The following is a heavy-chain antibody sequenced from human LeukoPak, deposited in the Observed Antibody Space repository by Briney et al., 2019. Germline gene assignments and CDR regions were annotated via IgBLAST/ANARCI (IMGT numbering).Heavy chain of an antibody. CDR3: ARALLAPYYFDY. CDR1: GFTFSSYW. V-gene: IGHV3-74*01. CDR2: INTDGGST. J-gene: IGHJ4*02. D-gene: IGHD2/OR15-2a*01. Sequence: GGALRLSCAGSGFTFSSYWMHWVRQAPGKGLVWVSRINTDGGSTTYADSVKGRFTISRDNAKNTLYLQMNSLRAEDTAVYYCARALLAPYYFDYWGQGALVTVSS.